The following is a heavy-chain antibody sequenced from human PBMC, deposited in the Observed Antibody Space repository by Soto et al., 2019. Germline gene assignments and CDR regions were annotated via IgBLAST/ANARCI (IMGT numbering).Heavy chain of an antibody. CDR2: IYHSGST. V-gene: IGHV4-4*02. D-gene: IGHD3-22*01. CDR1: GGSISSSNW. CDR3: ARDQHYYDSSGYLYYFDY. J-gene: IGHJ4*02. Sequence: QVQLQKSGPGLVKPSGTLSLTCAVSGGSISSSNWWSWVRQPPGKGLEWIGEIYHSGSTNYNPSLKSRVTISVDKSKNQFSLKLSSVTAADTAVYYCARDQHYYDSSGYLYYFDYWGQGTLVTVSS.